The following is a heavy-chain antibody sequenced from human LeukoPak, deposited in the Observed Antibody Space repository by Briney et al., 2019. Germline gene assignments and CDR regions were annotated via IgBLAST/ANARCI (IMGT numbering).Heavy chain of an antibody. J-gene: IGHJ4*02. CDR3: ARTSARGAQFDY. V-gene: IGHV4-31*03. CDR2: IYYSGST. D-gene: IGHD3-10*01. CDR1: GGSISSGGYY. Sequence: PSETLSLTCTVSGGSISSGGYYWSWIRQHPGKGLEWIGYIYYSGSTYYNPSLKSRLTISVDTSKNQFSLKLSSVTAADTAVYYCARTSARGAQFDYWGQGTLVTVSS.